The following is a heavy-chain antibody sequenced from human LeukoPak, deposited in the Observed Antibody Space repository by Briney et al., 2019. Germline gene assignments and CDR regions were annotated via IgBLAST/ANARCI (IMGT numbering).Heavy chain of an antibody. Sequence: GGSLRLSFAASGFTFSSYGMHWVRQAPGKGLEWVAVIWYGGSNKYYADSVKGRFTISRDNSKNTLYLQMNSLRAEDTAVYYCAKDRNSGSYWGRGGDAFDIWGQGTMVTVSS. CDR3: AKDRNSGSYWGRGGDAFDI. D-gene: IGHD1-26*01. J-gene: IGHJ3*02. CDR1: GFTFSSYG. CDR2: IWYGGSNK. V-gene: IGHV3-30*02.